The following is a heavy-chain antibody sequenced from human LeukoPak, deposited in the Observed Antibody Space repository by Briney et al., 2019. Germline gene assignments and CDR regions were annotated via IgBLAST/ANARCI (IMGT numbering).Heavy chain of an antibody. CDR1: GFTFSDYY. D-gene: IGHD5-24*01. CDR3: ARGRRDGYNYVNY. Sequence: GGSLRLSCAASGFTFSDYYMSWIRQAPGKGLEWVSYISSGGSSIYYADSVSGRFTISRDNAKNSLYLQMNSLRAEDTAVYYCARGRRDGYNYVNYWGQGTLVTVSS. J-gene: IGHJ4*02. CDR2: ISSGGSSI. V-gene: IGHV3-11*01.